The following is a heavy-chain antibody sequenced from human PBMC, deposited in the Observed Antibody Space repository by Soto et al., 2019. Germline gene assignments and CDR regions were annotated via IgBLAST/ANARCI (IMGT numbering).Heavy chain of an antibody. D-gene: IGHD2-15*01. CDR3: ARATTIGYCSGGSCYVDY. CDR2: IYSGGST. CDR1: GFTVSSNY. V-gene: IGHV3-66*01. Sequence: EVQLVESGGGLVQPGGSLRLSCAASGFTVSSNYMSWVRQAPGKVLEWVSVIYSGGSTYYADSVKGRFTISRDNSKNTLYLQMNSLRAEDTAVYYCARATTIGYCSGGSCYVDYWGQGTLVTVSS. J-gene: IGHJ4*02.